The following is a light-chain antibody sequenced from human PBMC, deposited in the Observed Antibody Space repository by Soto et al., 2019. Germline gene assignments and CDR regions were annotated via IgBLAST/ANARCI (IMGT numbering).Light chain of an antibody. CDR1: SSDVGGYNY. CDR3: SSYTSSSTLGV. CDR2: DVS. Sequence: QSVLTQAAYGSGSPGQCISITCTVTSSDVGGYNYVSWYQQHPGKAPKLMIYDVSNRPSGVSNRFSGSKSGNTASLTISGLQAEDEADYYCSSYTSSSTLGVFGGGTKVTVL. J-gene: IGLJ2*01. V-gene: IGLV2-14*01.